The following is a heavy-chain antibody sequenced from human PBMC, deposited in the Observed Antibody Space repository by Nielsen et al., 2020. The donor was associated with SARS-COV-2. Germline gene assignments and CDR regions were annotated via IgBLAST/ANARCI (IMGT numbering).Heavy chain of an antibody. V-gene: IGHV3-48*01. D-gene: IGHD7-27*01. J-gene: IGHJ4*02. CDR3: AKTWGFDF. CDR2: ITSSSTTI. CDR1: GFTFSNYG. Sequence: GESLKISCAASGFTFSNYGMNWVRQAPGKGLEWISYITSSSTTIYYADSVKGRFTISRDNAKNSLYLQMNSLRVDDTAVYYCAKTWGFDFWGQGTLVTVSS.